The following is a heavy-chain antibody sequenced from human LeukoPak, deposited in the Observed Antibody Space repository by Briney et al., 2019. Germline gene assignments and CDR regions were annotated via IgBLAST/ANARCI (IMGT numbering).Heavy chain of an antibody. Sequence: MTGGSLRLSCAASGFTFSIYSFTWVRQAPGKGLEWVSYISGDSNYIYYADSVKGRFTISRDNAKDSLYLQMNSLRVEDTAVYYCARVLDDGYWGQGTLVTVSS. CDR3: ARVLDDGY. V-gene: IGHV3-21*05. CDR1: GFTFSIYS. J-gene: IGHJ4*02. D-gene: IGHD3-3*01. CDR2: ISGDSNYI.